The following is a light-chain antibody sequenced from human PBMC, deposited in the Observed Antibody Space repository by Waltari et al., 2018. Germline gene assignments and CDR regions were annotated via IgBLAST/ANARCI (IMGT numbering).Light chain of an antibody. Sequence: SYELTQPPSVSVDPGQTARITCDGDKIGSKNVHWYQHKPGQAPVLVVYDDGDRPSGIPERFSGSNSGNTAALTISRVDAGDEAEYYCQVWDSGSDHYVFGTVTKVTVL. CDR3: QVWDSGSDHYV. V-gene: IGLV3-21*02. CDR2: DDG. CDR1: KIGSKN. J-gene: IGLJ1*01.